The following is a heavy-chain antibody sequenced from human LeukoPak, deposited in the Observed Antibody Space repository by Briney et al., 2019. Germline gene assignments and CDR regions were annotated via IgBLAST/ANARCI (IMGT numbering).Heavy chain of an antibody. D-gene: IGHD2-2*01. CDR1: GFTFSSYG. CDR2: IRYDGSNK. J-gene: IGHJ6*03. CDR3: ANEVPAANLRCYYYYMDV. Sequence: GGSLRLSCAASGFTFSSYGMHWVRQAPGKGLEWVAFIRYDGSNKYYVDSVKGRFTISRDNSKNTLYLQMNSLRAEDTAVYYCANEVPAANLRCYYYYMDVWGKGTTVTVSS. V-gene: IGHV3-30*02.